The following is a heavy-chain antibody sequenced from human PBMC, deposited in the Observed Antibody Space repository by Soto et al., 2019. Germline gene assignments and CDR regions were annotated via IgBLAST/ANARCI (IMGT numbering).Heavy chain of an antibody. CDR2: VYYSGGA. V-gene: IGHV4-59*01. J-gene: IGHJ6*02. CDR3: TRDGDGRMTTNPYYYYGMDV. Sequence: LSLTCTVSGGSISGYYWSWIRQPPGKGLEWIGNVYYSGGAKYNPSVKRRVSISVDMSKNQFSLNLSSVTAADTAVYYCTRDGDGRMTTNPYYYYGMDVWGPGITVTVSS. CDR1: GGSISGYY. D-gene: IGHD2-21*02.